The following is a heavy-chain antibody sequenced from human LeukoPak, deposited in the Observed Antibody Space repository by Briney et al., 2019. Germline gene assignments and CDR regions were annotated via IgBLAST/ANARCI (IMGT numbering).Heavy chain of an antibody. CDR2: ISHSGTS. Sequence: SETLSLTCAVSGGSLSSGGYFWGWIRQYPGKGLEWIGCISHSGTSYYNPSLKSRVTISVDTSRNHFSLELSSVTAADTAAYFCARERRDGHNYSDFWGQGALVTVSS. D-gene: IGHD5-24*01. CDR1: GGSLSSGGYF. V-gene: IGHV4-31*11. CDR3: ARERRDGHNYSDF. J-gene: IGHJ4*02.